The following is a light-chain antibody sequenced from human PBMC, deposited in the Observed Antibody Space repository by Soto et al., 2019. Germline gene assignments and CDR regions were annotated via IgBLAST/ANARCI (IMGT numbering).Light chain of an antibody. CDR2: DAS. CDR3: QQRSNWPPVIT. CDR1: QSFSSY. Sequence: EIVLTQSPATLSLSPGERATLSCRASQSFSSYLAWYQQKPGQAPRLLRYDASKRATGIPARFSGMWSGTDFTLTISSLEPDYFAVYYCQQRSNWPPVITFGQGKRLEI. V-gene: IGKV3-11*01. J-gene: IGKJ5*01.